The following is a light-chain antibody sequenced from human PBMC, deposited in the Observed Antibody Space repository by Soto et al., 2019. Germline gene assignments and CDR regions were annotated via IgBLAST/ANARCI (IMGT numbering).Light chain of an antibody. J-gene: IGKJ1*01. Sequence: DIQMTQSPSTLSASVGDRVTITCRASQSINSWLAWYQQKPGKAPNLLIYKASSLQSGVPSRFSGSGSGTEFTLTISSLQPDDFATYYCQQYNSYSWTFGRGIKVEIK. CDR1: QSINSW. CDR3: QQYNSYSWT. V-gene: IGKV1-5*03. CDR2: KAS.